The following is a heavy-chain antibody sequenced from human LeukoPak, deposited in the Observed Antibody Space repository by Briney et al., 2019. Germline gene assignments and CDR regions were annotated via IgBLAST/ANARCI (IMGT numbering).Heavy chain of an antibody. D-gene: IGHD7-27*01. CDR3: ARDRNWGRGYFDL. CDR1: GGSINGGSCY. V-gene: IGHV4-61*09. J-gene: IGHJ2*01. CDR2: IFTTGST. Sequence: KPSETLSLTCSVSGGSINGGSCYWSWIRQPAGKPLEWIGHIFTTGSTSYNPSLRTRVNISEDSSKDQFSLNLKSVTAADTAVYYCARDRNWGRGYFDLWGRGTLVIVSS.